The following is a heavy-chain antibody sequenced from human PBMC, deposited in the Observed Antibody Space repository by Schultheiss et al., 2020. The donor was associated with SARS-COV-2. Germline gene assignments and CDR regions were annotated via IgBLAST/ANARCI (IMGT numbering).Heavy chain of an antibody. CDR1: GGSFSGYF. D-gene: IGHD2-15*01. V-gene: IGHV4-34*01. CDR2: INHSGST. Sequence: SQTLSLTCAVYGGSFSGYFWSWLRQPPGKGLEWIGEINHSGSTNYNPSLKSRVTISVDTSKNQFSLKLSSVTAADTAVYYCARDRYCSGGSCYSVMGWGQGTLVTVSS. CDR3: ARDRYCSGGSCYSVMG. J-gene: IGHJ4*02.